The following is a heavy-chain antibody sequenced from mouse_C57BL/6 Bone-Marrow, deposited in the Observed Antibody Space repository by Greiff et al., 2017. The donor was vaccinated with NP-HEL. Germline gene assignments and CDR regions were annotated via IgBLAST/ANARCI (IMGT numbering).Heavy chain of an antibody. Sequence: EVQLMESGPELVKPGASVKIPCKASGYTFTDYNMDWVKQSHGKSLEWIGDINPNNGGTIYNQKFKGKATLTVDKSSSTAYMELRSLTSEDTAVYYCARGDRGWFAYWGQGTLVTVSA. V-gene: IGHV1-18*01. J-gene: IGHJ3*01. CDR3: ARGDRGWFAY. D-gene: IGHD2-14*01. CDR2: INPNNGGT. CDR1: GYTFTDYN.